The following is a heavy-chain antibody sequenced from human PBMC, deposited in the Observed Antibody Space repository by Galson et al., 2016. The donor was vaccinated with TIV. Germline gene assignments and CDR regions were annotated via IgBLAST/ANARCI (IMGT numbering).Heavy chain of an antibody. CDR1: GYSFSTYW. V-gene: IGHV5-51*01. D-gene: IGHD3-22*01. CDR2: IYPADSDT. CDR3: ARHSYDYYDNTGPTGGFDY. J-gene: IGHJ4*02. Sequence: QSGAEVKKPGESLKISCKGSGYSFSTYWIAWVRQMPGKGLEWMGNIYPADSDTKYSPSFQGQVTISADKSITTAYLQWTSLKASDTAMYYCARHSYDYYDNTGPTGGFDYWGQGTLVTVSS.